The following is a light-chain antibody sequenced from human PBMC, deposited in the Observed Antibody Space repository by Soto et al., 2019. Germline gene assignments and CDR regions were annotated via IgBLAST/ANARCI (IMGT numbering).Light chain of an antibody. Sequence: QSALTQPASVSGSPGQSITISCTGTSSDVGGYNYVSWYQQYPGKAPKLIIHDVSNRPSGISNRFSGSKSGNTASLTISGLQAEDEADYYCSSYTISTTRVFGGGTKLTVL. CDR3: SSYTISTTRV. V-gene: IGLV2-14*03. CDR1: SSDVGGYNY. CDR2: DVS. J-gene: IGLJ2*01.